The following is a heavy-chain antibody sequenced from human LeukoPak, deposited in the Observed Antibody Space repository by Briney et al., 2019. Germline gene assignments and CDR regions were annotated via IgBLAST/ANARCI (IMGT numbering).Heavy chain of an antibody. CDR2: INHRGSA. Sequence: SETLSLTCAVYGGSFSGYYWSWIRQPPGTGLEWIGEINHRGSATYNPSLKSRVTISVDTSKNQFSLKLSSVTAADTAVYYCARGVKAAAGPHFDYWGQGTLVTVSS. CDR3: ARGVKAAAGPHFDY. CDR1: GGSFSGYY. J-gene: IGHJ4*02. V-gene: IGHV4-34*01. D-gene: IGHD6-13*01.